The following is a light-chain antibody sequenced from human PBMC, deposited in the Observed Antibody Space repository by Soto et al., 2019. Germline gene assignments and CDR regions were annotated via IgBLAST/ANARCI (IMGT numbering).Light chain of an antibody. V-gene: IGLV1-44*01. CDR2: GYN. J-gene: IGLJ2*01. Sequence: QSVLTQPPSASGTPGQRVTISCSGSSSNIGSHTVNWYQHLPGTAPQLLIYGYNHRPSGVPDRFSGSKSGTSASLAISGLQSEDEADYYCVAWDDSLNGPVFGGGTKVTVL. CDR1: SSNIGSHT. CDR3: VAWDDSLNGPV.